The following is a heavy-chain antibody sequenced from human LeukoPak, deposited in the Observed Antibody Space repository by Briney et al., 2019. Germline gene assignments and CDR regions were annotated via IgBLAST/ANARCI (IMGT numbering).Heavy chain of an antibody. D-gene: IGHD3-10*02. Sequence: GGSLRLSCVASGFTFTSYWMSWVRQAPGKGLEWVANIKDDGGETYYVDSVKGRLTISRDNAKNSLYLQMNSLRAEDTAVYYCAELGITMIGGVWGKGTTVTISS. CDR3: AELGITMIGGV. V-gene: IGHV3-7*01. CDR1: GFTFTSYW. J-gene: IGHJ6*04. CDR2: IKDDGGET.